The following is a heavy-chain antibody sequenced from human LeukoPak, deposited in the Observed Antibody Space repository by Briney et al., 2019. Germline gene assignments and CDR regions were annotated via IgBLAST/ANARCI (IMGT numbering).Heavy chain of an antibody. D-gene: IGHD6-19*01. Sequence: PGGSLRLSCAASGFTFSSCWMSWVRQAPGKGQEWLANIKEDGGEKYYVDSVKGRFTISRDNAKNSLYLQMNSLRDKDTAVYYCAKYRPLAGLEYWGQGTLVTVSS. V-gene: IGHV3-7*01. CDR3: AKYRPLAGLEY. J-gene: IGHJ4*02. CDR2: IKEDGGEK. CDR1: GFTFSSCW.